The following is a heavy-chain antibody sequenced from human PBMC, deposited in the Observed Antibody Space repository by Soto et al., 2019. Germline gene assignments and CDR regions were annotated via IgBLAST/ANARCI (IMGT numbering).Heavy chain of an antibody. CDR2: IDHRGTT. D-gene: IGHD3-10*01. V-gene: IGHV4-34*02. CDR3: AIGGLYGYHYGMDV. J-gene: IGHJ6*02. CDR1: GESFSGYF. Sequence: QVQLQQWGAGLLKPSGTLSLTCTVYGESFSGYFWSWIRQPPGKGLEWVGEIDHRGTTGCSPSLKSRVTISVDTSKNQLSLRLRSVTAADTAMYYCAIGGLYGYHYGMDVWGQGTTVIVSS.